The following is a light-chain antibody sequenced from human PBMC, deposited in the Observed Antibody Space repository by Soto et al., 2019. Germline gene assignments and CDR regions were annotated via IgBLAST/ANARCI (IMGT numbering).Light chain of an antibody. CDR3: HQYGIAPWT. CDR1: QSVRSN. Sequence: EIVMRQSPATMSVSPGERATLSCRASQSVRSNLAWYQQKPGQAPRLLISGASNRATGTPDRFRGSGSGTDFTLTITRLEPEDFAVYYCHQYGIAPWTFGQGSKVDI. J-gene: IGKJ1*01. V-gene: IGKV3-20*01. CDR2: GAS.